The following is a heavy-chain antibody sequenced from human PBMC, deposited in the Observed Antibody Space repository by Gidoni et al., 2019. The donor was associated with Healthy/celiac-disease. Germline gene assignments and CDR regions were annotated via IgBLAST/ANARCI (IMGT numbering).Heavy chain of an antibody. CDR3: ARSAGVGYSSGWYGQSLDY. CDR2: INHSGST. CDR1: GGSFSGYY. D-gene: IGHD6-19*01. J-gene: IGHJ4*02. V-gene: IGHV4-34*01. Sequence: QVQLQQWGAGLLKPSEPLSLTCAVYGGSFSGYYWSWIRQPPGKGLEWIGEINHSGSTNYNPSLKSRVTISVETSKNQFSLKLSSVTAADTAVYYCARSAGVGYSSGWYGQSLDYWGQGTLVTVSS.